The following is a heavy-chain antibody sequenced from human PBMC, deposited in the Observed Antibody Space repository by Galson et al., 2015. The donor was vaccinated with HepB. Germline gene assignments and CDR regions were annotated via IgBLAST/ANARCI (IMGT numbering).Heavy chain of an antibody. V-gene: IGHV5-51*03. Sequence: QSGAEVKKPGESLKISCKGSGYSFTSYWIGWVRQMPGKGLEWMGIIYPGDSDTRYSPSFQGQVTISADKSISTAYLQWSSLKASDTAMYYCARLDERTSCGGDCYMVPPAGFDPWGQGTLVTVSS. CDR2: IYPGDSDT. CDR1: GYSFTSYW. D-gene: IGHD2-21*01. J-gene: IGHJ5*02. CDR3: ARLDERTSCGGDCYMVPPAGFDP.